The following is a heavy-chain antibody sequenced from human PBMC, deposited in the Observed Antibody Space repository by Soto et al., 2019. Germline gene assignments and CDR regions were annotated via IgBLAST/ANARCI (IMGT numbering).Heavy chain of an antibody. V-gene: IGHV3-7*01. Sequence: ESGGGLVQPGESLRLSCAASGFTFTTYWMTWVRQAPGKGLEWVANIKQDGSEKFYVGSVRGRFTISRDNAKNTLYLQMNSLRVEDTAVYYCARDLSGPLDYWGQGTLVTVSS. CDR3: ARDLSGPLDY. J-gene: IGHJ4*02. CDR2: IKQDGSEK. CDR1: GFTFTTYW.